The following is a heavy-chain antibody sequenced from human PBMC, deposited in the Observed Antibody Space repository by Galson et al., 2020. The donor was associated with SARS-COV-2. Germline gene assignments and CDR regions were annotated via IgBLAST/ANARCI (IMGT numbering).Heavy chain of an antibody. CDR1: GYNFGNSLSNHW. D-gene: IGHD2-8*02. J-gene: IGHJ6*02. Sequence: GESPQTPCGASGYNFGNSLSNHWIGWVRQRPGKGLERMGILYPGHSDTKYNPSFQGRVTLSADKSSSTAYLQWRSLKASDAAIDYCARRWTGGVCSLNYGLDVWGQGTTVTVSS. V-gene: IGHV5-51*01. CDR2: LYPGHSDT. CDR3: ARRWTGGVCSLNYGLDV.